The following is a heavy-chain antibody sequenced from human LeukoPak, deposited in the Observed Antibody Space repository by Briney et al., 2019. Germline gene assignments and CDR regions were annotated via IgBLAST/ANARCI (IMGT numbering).Heavy chain of an antibody. CDR2: IIPIFGIA. CDR3: ATRGGDSSGWFDP. D-gene: IGHD6-19*01. V-gene: IGHV1-69*04. J-gene: IGHJ5*02. CDR1: GGTFSSYA. Sequence: WASVKVSCKASGGTFSSYAISWVRQAPGQGLEWMGRIIPIFGIANYAQKFQGRVTITADKSTSTAYMELSSLRSEDAAVYYCATRGGDSSGWFDPWGQGTLVTVSS.